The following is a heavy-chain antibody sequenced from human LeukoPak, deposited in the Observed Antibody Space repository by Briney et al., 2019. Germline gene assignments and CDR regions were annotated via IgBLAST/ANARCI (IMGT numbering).Heavy chain of an antibody. Sequence: ASETLSLTCTVSGGSISSYYWSWIRQPPGKGLEWIGYIYYSGSTNYNPSLKSRVTISVDTSKNQFSLKLSSVTAADTAVYYCARSGGYFDYWGQGTLVTVSS. J-gene: IGHJ4*02. CDR1: GGSISSYY. V-gene: IGHV4-59*01. CDR3: ARSGGYFDY. CDR2: IYYSGST.